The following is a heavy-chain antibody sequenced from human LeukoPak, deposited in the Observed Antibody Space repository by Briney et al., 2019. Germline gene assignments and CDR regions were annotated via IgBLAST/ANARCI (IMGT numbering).Heavy chain of an antibody. J-gene: IGHJ4*02. CDR2: ISGST. Sequence: GGSLRLSCAASGFTFSTNAMSWVRQAPGKGLEWVSIISGSTYYTDSVKGRFTISRDNSKNTLYLQMNSLRAEDTAIYYCARNRGSGSLTQYSFDYWGQGTLVTVSS. V-gene: IGHV3-23*01. CDR3: ARNRGSGSLTQYSFDY. CDR1: GFTFSTNA. D-gene: IGHD1-26*01.